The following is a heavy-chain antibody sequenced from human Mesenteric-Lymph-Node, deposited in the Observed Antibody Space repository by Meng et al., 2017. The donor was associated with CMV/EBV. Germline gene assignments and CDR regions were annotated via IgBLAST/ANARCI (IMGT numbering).Heavy chain of an antibody. J-gene: IGHJ4*02. D-gene: IGHD1-26*01. V-gene: IGHV3-23*01. CDR1: KFTFSSYE. CDR3: AKDRHPVDSGSYYYFDY. Sequence: GESLKISCAASKFTFSSYELNWVRQAPGKGLEWVSAISGSGGSTYYADSVKGRFTISRDNSKNTLYLQMNSLRAEDTAVYYCAKDRHPVDSGSYYYFDYWGQGTLVTVSS. CDR2: ISGSGGST.